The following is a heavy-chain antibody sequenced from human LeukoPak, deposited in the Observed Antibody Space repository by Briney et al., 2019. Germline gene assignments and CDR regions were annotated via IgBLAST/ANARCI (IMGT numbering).Heavy chain of an antibody. D-gene: IGHD5-12*01. CDR3: ARSLWGRGYSGYEDFDY. CDR1: GSTFSSYS. Sequence: GGSLRLSCAASGSTFSSYSMNWVRQAPGKGLEWVSSISSSSSYIYYADSVKGRFTISRDNAKNSLYLQMNSLRAEDTAVYYCARSLWGRGYSGYEDFDYWGQGTLVTVSS. J-gene: IGHJ4*02. CDR2: ISSSSSYI. V-gene: IGHV3-21*01.